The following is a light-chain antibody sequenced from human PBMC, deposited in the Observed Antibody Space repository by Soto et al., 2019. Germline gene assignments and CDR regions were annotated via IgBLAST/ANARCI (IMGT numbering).Light chain of an antibody. CDR3: SSYAGSGNV. Sequence: QSVLTQPPSASGSPGQSVAISCTGTSSDVGGYNYVSWYQQHPGKAPKLMIYEVNKRPSGVPDRFSGSKSGNTASLTVSGLQAEDEADYYCSSYAGSGNVFGTGTMVTVL. CDR2: EVN. CDR1: SSDVGGYNY. V-gene: IGLV2-8*01. J-gene: IGLJ1*01.